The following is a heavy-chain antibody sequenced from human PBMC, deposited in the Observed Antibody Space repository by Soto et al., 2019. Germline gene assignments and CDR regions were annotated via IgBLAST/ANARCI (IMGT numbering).Heavy chain of an antibody. D-gene: IGHD3-22*01. CDR2: INAGNGNT. Sequence: ASVKVSCKASGYTFTSYAMHWVRQAPGQRLEWMGWINAGNGNTKYSQKFQGRVTITRDTSASTAYMELSSLRSEDTAVYYCARVRDSTLYYYYGMDVWGQGTTVTVSS. CDR1: GYTFTSYA. V-gene: IGHV1-3*01. CDR3: ARVRDSTLYYYYGMDV. J-gene: IGHJ6*02.